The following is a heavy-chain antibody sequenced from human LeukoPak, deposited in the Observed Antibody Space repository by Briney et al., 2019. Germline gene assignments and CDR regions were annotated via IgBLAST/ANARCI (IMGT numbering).Heavy chain of an antibody. Sequence: SETLSLTCAVYGGSFSGYYWSWIRQPPGKGLEWIGEINHSGSTNYNPSLKSRVTTSVDTSKNQFSLKLSSVTAADTAVYYCARGLTYYYDSRSWFDPWGQGTLVTVSS. CDR1: GGSFSGYY. CDR2: INHSGST. V-gene: IGHV4-34*01. D-gene: IGHD3-22*01. CDR3: ARGLTYYYDSRSWFDP. J-gene: IGHJ5*02.